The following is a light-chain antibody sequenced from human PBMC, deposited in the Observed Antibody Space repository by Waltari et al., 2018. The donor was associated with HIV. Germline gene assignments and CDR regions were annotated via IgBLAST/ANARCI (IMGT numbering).Light chain of an antibody. CDR2: WAS. CDR3: QQHYTTPLT. V-gene: IGKV4-1*01. J-gene: IGKJ4*01. CDR1: SSVLYSSNNKHY. Sequence: DIVMTQSPDSLAVSLGGRATLNCKSRSSVLYSSNNKHYLAWYQQKPGQPPKLLIYWASARESGVPDRFSASGSGTDFTLTISSLQAEDVAVYYCQQHYTTPLTFGGGTKVEI.